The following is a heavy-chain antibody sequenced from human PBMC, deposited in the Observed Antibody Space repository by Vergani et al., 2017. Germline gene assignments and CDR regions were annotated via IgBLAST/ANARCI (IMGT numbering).Heavy chain of an antibody. Sequence: EMQLLESRGGLVQPGGSLRLSCAALGFTFSSYAMTWVRQAPGKGLEWVSTISSTGDSTYYADSVRGRFTISRDISPNTLYLQMNILRANDTAVYYCAKLTSASPFWWFGPWGQGTLVTVSS. J-gene: IGHJ5*02. CDR3: AKLTSASPFWWFGP. CDR2: ISSTGDST. CDR1: GFTFSSYA. D-gene: IGHD6-6*01. V-gene: IGHV3-23*01.